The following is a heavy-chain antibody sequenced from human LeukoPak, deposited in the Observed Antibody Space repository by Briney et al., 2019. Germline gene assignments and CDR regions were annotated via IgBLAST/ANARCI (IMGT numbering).Heavy chain of an antibody. CDR2: ISGSGGST. V-gene: IGHV3-23*01. CDR1: GFTFSSYA. J-gene: IGHJ6*03. CDR3: AKGVRFLEWLSHYYYYYMDV. Sequence: GGSLRLSCAASGFTFSSYAMSWVRQAPGKGLEWVSAISGSGGSTYYADSVKGRFTISRDNSKNTLYLQMNSLRAEDTAVYYCAKGVRFLEWLSHYYYYYMDVWGKGTTVTVSS. D-gene: IGHD3-3*01.